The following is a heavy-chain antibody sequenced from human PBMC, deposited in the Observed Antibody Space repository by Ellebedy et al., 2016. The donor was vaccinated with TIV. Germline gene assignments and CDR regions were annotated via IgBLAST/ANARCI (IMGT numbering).Heavy chain of an antibody. D-gene: IGHD4-17*01. CDR2: IKQDGSEK. CDR1: GFTFSSYW. Sequence: GESLKISCVASGFTFSSYWMTWVRQAPGKGLECVADIKQDGSEKYYVDSVKGRFTISRDNAKNSLFLQVNSLRVEDTAVYYCARLVGPMTAVDYWGQGTLVTVSS. J-gene: IGHJ4*02. V-gene: IGHV3-7*01. CDR3: ARLVGPMTAVDY.